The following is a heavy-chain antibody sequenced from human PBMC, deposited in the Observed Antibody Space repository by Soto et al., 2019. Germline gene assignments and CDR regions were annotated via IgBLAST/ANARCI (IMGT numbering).Heavy chain of an antibody. CDR3: ARLTYTVTKRGV. D-gene: IGHD4-17*01. CDR1: GFTVSSNY. V-gene: IGHV3-53*01. J-gene: IGHJ4*02. Sequence: EVQLVESGGGLIQPGGSLRLSCAASGFTVSSNYMSWVRQAPGKGLEWVSVIYSGGSTYYADSVKGRFTISRDNSKNTVYLQMNSLRAEDTAVYYCARLTYTVTKRGVWGQGTLVTVSS. CDR2: IYSGGST.